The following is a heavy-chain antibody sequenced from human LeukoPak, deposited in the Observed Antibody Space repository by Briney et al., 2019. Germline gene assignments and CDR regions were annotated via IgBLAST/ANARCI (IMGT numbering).Heavy chain of an antibody. J-gene: IGHJ4*02. D-gene: IGHD3-3*01. V-gene: IGHV4-59*06. CDR3: ASGHYDFWSGYYAIPPFDY. CDR1: GGSISSSS. Sequence: PSETLSLTCTVSGGSISSSSWSWIRQPPGKGLEWIGYIYYSGSTYYNPSLKSRVTISVDTSKNQFSLKLSSVTAADTAVYYCASGHYDFWSGYYAIPPFDYWGQGTLVTVSS. CDR2: IYYSGST.